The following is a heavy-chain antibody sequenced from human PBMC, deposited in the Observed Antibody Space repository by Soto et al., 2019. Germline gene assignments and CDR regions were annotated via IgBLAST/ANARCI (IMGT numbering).Heavy chain of an antibody. V-gene: IGHV5-51*01. CDR2: IYPGDSDT. D-gene: IGHD3-22*01. CDR1: GYSITSYW. Sequence: GESMKISCQGSGYSITSYWIGWVSKMPGKGLEWMGIIYPGDSDTRYSPSFQGQVTISADKSISTAYLQWSSLKASDTAMYYCASRGVVVSSRAFDIWGQGTMVTVSS. CDR3: ASRGVVVSSRAFDI. J-gene: IGHJ3*02.